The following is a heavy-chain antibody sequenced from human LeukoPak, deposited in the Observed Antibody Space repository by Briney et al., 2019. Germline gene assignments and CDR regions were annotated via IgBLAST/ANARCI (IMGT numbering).Heavy chain of an antibody. J-gene: IGHJ4*02. CDR2: ISSSSSYI. CDR1: GFTFSSYW. Sequence: GSLSLSCAASGFTFSSYWMSWVRQAPGKGLEWVSSISSSSSYIYSADSVKGRFTISRDNAKNSPYLQMSSLRAEDTAVYYCARGYYGSGNYPRYFDSWGQGTLVTVSS. V-gene: IGHV3-21*01. D-gene: IGHD3-10*01. CDR3: ARGYYGSGNYPRYFDS.